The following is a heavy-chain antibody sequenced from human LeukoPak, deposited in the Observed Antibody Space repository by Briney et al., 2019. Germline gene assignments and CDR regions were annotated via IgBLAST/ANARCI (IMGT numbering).Heavy chain of an antibody. V-gene: IGHV4-38-2*02. J-gene: IGHJ4*02. CDR2: IYHSGST. D-gene: IGHD5-18*01. CDR3: ARDFKVQVWLRSYFDY. Sequence: SETLSLTCTVSGYSISSGYYWGWIRQPPGKGLEWIGSIYHSGSTYYNPSLKSRVTISVDTSKNQFSLKLSSVTAADTAVYYFARDFKVQVWLRSYFDYWGQGTLVTVSS. CDR1: GYSISSGYY.